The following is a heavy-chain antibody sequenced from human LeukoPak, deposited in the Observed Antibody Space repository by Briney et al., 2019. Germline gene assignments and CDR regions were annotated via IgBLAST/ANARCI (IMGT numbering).Heavy chain of an antibody. CDR2: MSYDGSNK. V-gene: IGHV3-30-3*01. CDR3: ARDQGNYGDYLDPLFDY. Sequence: HPGGSLRLSCAASGFTFSSYAMHWVRQAPGKGLEWVAVMSYDGSNKYYADSVKGRFTISRDNSKNTLYLQMNSLRAEDTAVYYCARDQGNYGDYLDPLFDYWGQGTLVTVSS. D-gene: IGHD4-17*01. J-gene: IGHJ4*02. CDR1: GFTFSSYA.